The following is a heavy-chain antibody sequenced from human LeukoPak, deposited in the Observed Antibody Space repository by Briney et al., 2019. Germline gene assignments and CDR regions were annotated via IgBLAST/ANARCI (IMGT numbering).Heavy chain of an antibody. CDR2: INHSGST. V-gene: IGHV4-34*01. D-gene: IGHD3-3*01. CDR1: GGSFSGYY. J-gene: IGHJ5*02. Sequence: SETLSLTCAVYGGSFSGYYWSWIRQPPGKGLEWIGEINHSGSTNYNPSLKSRVTISVDTSKNQFSLKLSSVTAADTAVYHCAIHYYDFWSGYSNWFDPWGQGTLVTVSS. CDR3: AIHYYDFWSGYSNWFDP.